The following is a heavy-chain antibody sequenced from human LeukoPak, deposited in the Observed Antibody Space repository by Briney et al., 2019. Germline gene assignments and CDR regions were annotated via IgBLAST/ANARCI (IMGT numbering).Heavy chain of an antibody. CDR3: AHSGNYYGSGSSSMDV. CDR1: GLSLSTSGVG. CDR2: IYWDDDK. J-gene: IGHJ6*04. V-gene: IGHV2-5*02. Sequence: SGPTLVKPTQTLTLTCTFSGLSLSTSGVGVGWIRQPPGKALEWLALIYWDDDKRYSPSLKSRLTITKDTSKNQVVLTMTNMDPVDTATYYCAHSGNYYGSGSSSMDVWGEGTTVTVSS. D-gene: IGHD3-10*01.